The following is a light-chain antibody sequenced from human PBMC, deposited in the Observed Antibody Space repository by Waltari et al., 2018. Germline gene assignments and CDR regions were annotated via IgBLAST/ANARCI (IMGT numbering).Light chain of an antibody. V-gene: IGLV2-14*03. CDR1: SSAVGGHDY. J-gene: IGLJ2*01. Sequence: QSALSQPASVSGSPGESLTISCTGASSAVGGHDYVCWYQQHPGKAPKLIIRDVNNRPSGVSNRFSGSKSGNTASLTISGLQAEDEADYYCSSYSTSSSLILFGEGTKVTVL. CDR2: DVN. CDR3: SSYSTSSSLIL.